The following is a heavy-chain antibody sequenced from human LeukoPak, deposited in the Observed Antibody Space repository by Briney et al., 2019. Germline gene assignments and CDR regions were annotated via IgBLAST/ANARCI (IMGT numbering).Heavy chain of an antibody. Sequence: GGSLRLSCAASGFTFSDYYMTWIRQAPGKGLEWVGFIRSRVYGGATEYAASVKGRFTISRDDSNSIAYLQMNSLRAEDTAVYYCARDDSIVGGTKGPHPNWGQGTLVTVSS. D-gene: IGHD1-26*01. J-gene: IGHJ4*02. CDR1: GFTFSDYY. CDR3: ARDDSIVGGTKGPHPN. CDR2: IRSRVYGGAT. V-gene: IGHV3-71*01.